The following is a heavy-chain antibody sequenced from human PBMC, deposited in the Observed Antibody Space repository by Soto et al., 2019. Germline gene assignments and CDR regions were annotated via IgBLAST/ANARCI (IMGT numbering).Heavy chain of an antibody. CDR2: ISAYNGNT. D-gene: IGHD6-19*01. Sequence: ASVKVSCKASGYTFTSYGISWVRQAPGQGLEWMGWISAYNGNTNYAQKLQGRVTMTTDTSTSTAYMELRSLRSDDTAVYYCATVYSSGSYPLAGHMDVWGQGTTVTVSS. CDR3: ATVYSSGSYPLAGHMDV. V-gene: IGHV1-18*04. J-gene: IGHJ6*02. CDR1: GYTFTSYG.